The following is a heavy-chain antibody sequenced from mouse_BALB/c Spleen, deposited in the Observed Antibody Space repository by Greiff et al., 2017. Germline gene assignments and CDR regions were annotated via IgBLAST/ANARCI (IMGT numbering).Heavy chain of an antibody. Sequence: EVMLVESGGGLVKPGGSLKLSCAASGFTFSSYTMSWVRQTPEKRLEWVATISSGGSYTYYPDSVKGRFTISRDNAKNTLYLQMSSLKSEDTAMYYCTRSFITTVVAPSYWGQGTTLTVSS. J-gene: IGHJ2*01. D-gene: IGHD1-1*01. CDR3: TRSFITTVVAPSY. CDR2: ISSGGSYT. V-gene: IGHV5-6-4*01. CDR1: GFTFSSYT.